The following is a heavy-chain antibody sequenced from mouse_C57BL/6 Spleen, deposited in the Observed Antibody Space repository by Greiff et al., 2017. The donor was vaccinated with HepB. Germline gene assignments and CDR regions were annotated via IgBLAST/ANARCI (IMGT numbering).Heavy chain of an antibody. V-gene: IGHV14-2*01. D-gene: IGHD2-5*01. Sequence: EVMLVESGAELVKPGASVKLSCTASGFNIKDYYMHWVKQRTEQGLEWIGRIDPEDGETKYAPKFQGKATITADTSSNTAYLQLSSLTSEDTAVYYCAQIPNYSTYYAMDYWGQGTSVTVSS. CDR1: GFNIKDYY. CDR2: IDPEDGET. J-gene: IGHJ4*01. CDR3: AQIPNYSTYYAMDY.